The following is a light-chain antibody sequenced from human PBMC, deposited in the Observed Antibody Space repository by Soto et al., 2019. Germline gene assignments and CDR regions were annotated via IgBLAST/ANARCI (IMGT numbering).Light chain of an antibody. CDR3: SSYTGSSTLVV. V-gene: IGLV2-14*01. J-gene: IGLJ2*01. CDR1: ISDVGGYNY. Sequence: QSALTQPASVSGSPGQSITISCSGTISDVGGYNYVSWYQQHPGKAPKLMIYEVTNRPSGVSTRFSGSKSGNTASLTISGLQAEDEAEYYCSSYTGSSTLVVFGGGTKVTVL. CDR2: EVT.